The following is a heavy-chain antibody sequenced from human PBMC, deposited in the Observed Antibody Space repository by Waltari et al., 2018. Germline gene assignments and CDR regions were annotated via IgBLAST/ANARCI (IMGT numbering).Heavy chain of an antibody. J-gene: IGHJ6*02. Sequence: QVQLQESGPGLVKPSETLSLTCAVSGYSISSGYYWGWIRQPPGKGLEWIGSIYHSGSTYDNPSLKSRVTISVDTSKNQFSLKLSSVTAADTAVYYCAREGQLARYYYYGMDVWGQGTTVTVSS. CDR1: GYSISSGYY. V-gene: IGHV4-38-2*02. CDR2: IYHSGST. D-gene: IGHD6-6*01. CDR3: AREGQLARYYYYGMDV.